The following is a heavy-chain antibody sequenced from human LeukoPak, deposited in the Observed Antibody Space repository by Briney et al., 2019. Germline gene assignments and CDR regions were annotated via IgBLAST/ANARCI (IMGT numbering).Heavy chain of an antibody. Sequence: GGSLRLSCAASGFTFRTYWMHWVRQVPGKGLVWVSRISSDGSSTIYADSVKGRFTISRDNANNTLYLQMNSLRGEGTAVYYCAREWALPGAYYMDVWGKGTTVTVSS. J-gene: IGHJ6*03. CDR1: GFTFRTYW. CDR3: AREWALPGAYYMDV. CDR2: ISSDGSST. V-gene: IGHV3-74*01. D-gene: IGHD1-26*01.